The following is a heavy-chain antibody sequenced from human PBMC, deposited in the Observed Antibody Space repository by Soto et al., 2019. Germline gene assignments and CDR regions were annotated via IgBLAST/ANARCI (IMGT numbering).Heavy chain of an antibody. CDR3: AKELIYSPRRYDHYFDY. CDR2: ISYDGSNK. D-gene: IGHD5-12*01. Sequence: GGSLRLSCAASGFTFSSYGMHWVRQAPGKGLEWVAVISYDGSNKYYADSVKGRLTISRDNSKNTLYLQMNSLRAEDTAVYYCAKELIYSPRRYDHYFDYWGQGTLVTVSS. CDR1: GFTFSSYG. V-gene: IGHV3-30*18. J-gene: IGHJ4*02.